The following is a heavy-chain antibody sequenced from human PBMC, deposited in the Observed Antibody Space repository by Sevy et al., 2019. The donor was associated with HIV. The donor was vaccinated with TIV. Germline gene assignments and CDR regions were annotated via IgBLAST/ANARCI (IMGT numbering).Heavy chain of an antibody. D-gene: IGHD2-8*01. CDR3: AREGCTKPHDF. Sequence: GGSLRLSCAASGFTFSKYSMSWVRQPPGKWSEWVSTLSFVCGEINYADSVKGRFTISGDNSKSLVYLQMNNLRPEDMAVYYCAREGCTKPHDFWGQGTLVTVSS. CDR2: LSFVCGEI. CDR1: GFTFSKYS. J-gene: IGHJ4*02. V-gene: IGHV3-23*01.